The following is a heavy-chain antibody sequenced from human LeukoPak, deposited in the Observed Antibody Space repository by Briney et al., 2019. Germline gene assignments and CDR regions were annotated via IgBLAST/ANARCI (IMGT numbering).Heavy chain of an antibody. CDR2: ISGSGGST. CDR1: GFTFSSYA. V-gene: IGHV3-23*01. CDR3: AKEGYQLLAGPYYFDY. D-gene: IGHD2-2*01. Sequence: GGSLRLSCAASGFTFSSYAMSWVRQAPGKGLEWVSAISGSGGSTYYADSVKGRFTISRDNSKNTLYLQMNSLRAEDTAVYYCAKEGYQLLAGPYYFDYWGQGTLVTASS. J-gene: IGHJ4*02.